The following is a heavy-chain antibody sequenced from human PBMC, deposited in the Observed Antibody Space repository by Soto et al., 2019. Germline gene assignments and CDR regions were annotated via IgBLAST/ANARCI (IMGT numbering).Heavy chain of an antibody. V-gene: IGHV4-39*07. D-gene: IGHD5-18*01. Sequence: SETLSLTCTVSGGSISSSSYYWGWIRQSPGKGLEWIGEIHHTGGTNYNPALKSRVTISVDKSKNQFSLKLSSVTAADTAVYYCARGTAMEQYYYYYYGMDVWGQGTTVTVSS. CDR3: ARGTAMEQYYYYYYGMDV. CDR2: IHHTGGT. J-gene: IGHJ6*02. CDR1: GGSISSSSYY.